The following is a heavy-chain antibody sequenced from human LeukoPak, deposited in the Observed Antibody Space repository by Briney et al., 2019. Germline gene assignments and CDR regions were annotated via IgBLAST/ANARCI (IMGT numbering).Heavy chain of an antibody. CDR1: GYTFTSYY. J-gene: IGHJ4*02. CDR3: ATPAHYGSGSYLPFDY. D-gene: IGHD3-10*01. CDR2: INPSGGST. V-gene: IGHV1-46*01. Sequence: ASVKVSCKASGYTFTSYYMHWVRQAPGQGLEWMGLINPSGGSTSYAQKFQGRVTMTRDTSTSTVYMELSSLRSEDTAVYYCATPAHYGSGSYLPFDYWGQGTLVTVSS.